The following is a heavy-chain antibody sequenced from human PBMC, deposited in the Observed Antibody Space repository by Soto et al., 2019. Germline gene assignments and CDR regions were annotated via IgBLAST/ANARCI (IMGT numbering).Heavy chain of an antibody. J-gene: IGHJ4*02. CDR2: VYHNGGP. Sequence: RRTLSLTCAVSDGFISSSNYWSWVRQPPGKGLEWIGQVYHNGGPSYNPSLRSRVTMSIDKSKNQFSLNLSAVTAADTAVYFCVSHGGRLFDYWGPGHLVIVSS. CDR3: VSHGGRLFDY. D-gene: IGHD2-15*01. V-gene: IGHV4-4*01. CDR1: DGFISSSNY.